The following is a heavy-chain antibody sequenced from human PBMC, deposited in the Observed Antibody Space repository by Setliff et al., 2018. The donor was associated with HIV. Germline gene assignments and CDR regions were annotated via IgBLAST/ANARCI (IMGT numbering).Heavy chain of an antibody. J-gene: IGHJ5*02. CDR2: IFTNEFT. D-gene: IGHD2-15*01. V-gene: IGHV4-4*08. CDR1: GDSISGFF. CDR3: AHKEAPTQDWFGP. Sequence: SETLSLTCNVSGDSISGFFWTWIRQPPGKRLEWIGSIFTNEFTYYNPSLKSRVTISADTSNTQFSLKLRSVTAADTATYYCAHKEAPTQDWFGPWGQGTLVTAPQ.